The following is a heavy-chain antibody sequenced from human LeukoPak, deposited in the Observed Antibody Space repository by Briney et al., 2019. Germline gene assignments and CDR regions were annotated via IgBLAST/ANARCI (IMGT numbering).Heavy chain of an antibody. Sequence: ASGKVSCKASGGTFSSYAISWVRQAPGQGLEWMRGIITIFGTANYAQKFQGRVTITTDESTSTAYMELSSLRSEDRAVYYCARAKQEKWELYHWGQGTLVTVSS. V-gene: IGHV1-69*05. J-gene: IGHJ5*02. CDR1: GGTFSSYA. CDR2: IITIFGTA. D-gene: IGHD1-26*01. CDR3: ARAKQEKWELYH.